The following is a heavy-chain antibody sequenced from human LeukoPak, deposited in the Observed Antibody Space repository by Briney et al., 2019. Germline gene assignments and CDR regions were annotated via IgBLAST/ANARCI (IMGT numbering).Heavy chain of an antibody. D-gene: IGHD2-2*02. V-gene: IGHV4-4*02. CDR2: IHHNGTR. Sequence: PSGTLSLTCGVSVGSISSGNWWSWVRQSPGKGLEWIGEIHHNGTRNYNPSLKSRVTISADTSKNHFSLILTSLTAADTAVYYCATAPILRGEGGEHYKYGMDAWGQGTTVIVSS. CDR1: VGSISSGNW. CDR3: ATAPILRGEGGEHYKYGMDA. J-gene: IGHJ6*02.